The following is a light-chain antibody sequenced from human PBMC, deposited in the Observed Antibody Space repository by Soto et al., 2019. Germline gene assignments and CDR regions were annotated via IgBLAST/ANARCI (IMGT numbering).Light chain of an antibody. CDR2: DVT. CDR1: SSDVGGYKY. Sequence: QSALTQPRSVSGSPGQSVTISCTGSSSDVGGYKYVSWYQQYPGKAPKLMIFDVTKRPSGVPDRFSGSKSGNTASLTISGLQGEDEADYYCCSYAGSSTWVFGGGTKLTVL. J-gene: IGLJ3*02. V-gene: IGLV2-11*01. CDR3: CSYAGSSTWV.